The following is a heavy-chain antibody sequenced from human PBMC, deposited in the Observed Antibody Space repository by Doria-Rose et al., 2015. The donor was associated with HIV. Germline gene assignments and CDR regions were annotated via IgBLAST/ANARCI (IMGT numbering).Heavy chain of an antibody. CDR3: ARIKSSGWYHKYYFDF. CDR1: GVSLSSPGMG. Sequence: QVTLKESGPVLVKPTETLTLTCTVSGVSLSSPGMGVSWIRQPPGKALEWLANIFSDDDRSYKTSLKSRLTIASGTSKSQVVLTMTDMDPVDTATYYCARIKSSGWYHKYYFDFWGQGTLVIVSA. J-gene: IGHJ4*02. CDR2: IFSDDDR. V-gene: IGHV2-26*01. D-gene: IGHD6-13*01.